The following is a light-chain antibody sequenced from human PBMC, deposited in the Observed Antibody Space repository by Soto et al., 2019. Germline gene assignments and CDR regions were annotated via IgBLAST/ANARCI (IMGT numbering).Light chain of an antibody. CDR2: GAS. J-gene: IGKJ4*01. Sequence: EIVMPQSPATLSVSPGERATLSCRASQSVSSNLAWYQQKPGQAPRLLIYGASTRATGIPARFSGSGSGTEFTLPIGSLQSEDFAVYYCQQDNNWPPLTFGGGTKVEIK. V-gene: IGKV3-15*01. CDR3: QQDNNWPPLT. CDR1: QSVSSN.